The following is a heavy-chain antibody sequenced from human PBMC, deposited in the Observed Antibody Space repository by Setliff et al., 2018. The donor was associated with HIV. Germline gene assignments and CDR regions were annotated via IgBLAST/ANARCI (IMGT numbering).Heavy chain of an antibody. CDR2: ISSNGSNT. D-gene: IGHD2-8*02. J-gene: IGHJ6*03. V-gene: IGHV3-64*04. CDR1: GFTFSSYA. Sequence: LRLSCSASGFTFSSYAMHWVRQAPGKGLEYVPAISSNGSNTYYTDSVKGRFTISRDNSKNTLYLQMNSLRPEDTAVYYCASTGGGVYYYYMDVWGKGTTVTVSS. CDR3: ASTGGGVYYYYMDV.